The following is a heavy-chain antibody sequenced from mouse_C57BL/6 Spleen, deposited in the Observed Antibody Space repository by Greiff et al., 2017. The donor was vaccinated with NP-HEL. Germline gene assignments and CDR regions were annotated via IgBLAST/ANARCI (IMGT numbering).Heavy chain of an antibody. Sequence: QVQLQQPGAELVMPGASVRLSCKASGYTFTSYWMHWVKQRPGQGLEWIGEIDPSDSYTNYNQKFKGKSTLTVDKSSSTAYMQLSSLTSEDAAVYYCARRPLGGGVYFDYWGQGTTLTVSS. J-gene: IGHJ2*01. CDR3: ARRPLGGGVYFDY. CDR1: GYTFTSYW. CDR2: IDPSDSYT. D-gene: IGHD1-1*02. V-gene: IGHV1-69*01.